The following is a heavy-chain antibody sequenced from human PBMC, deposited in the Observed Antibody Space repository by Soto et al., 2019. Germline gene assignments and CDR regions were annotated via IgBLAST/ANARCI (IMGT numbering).Heavy chain of an antibody. CDR2: IIPMFGTA. Sequence: QVQLVQSGAEVKKPGSSVKVSCKASGGTFSTCSISWVRQAPGQGLEWMGGIIPMFGTANYAQKFQGRVTITADESTSTAYRELSSLRSEDTAVYYCARRYCISTSCHYYGMDVWGQGTTVTVSS. CDR1: GGTFSTCS. CDR3: ARRYCISTSCHYYGMDV. J-gene: IGHJ6*02. D-gene: IGHD2-2*01. V-gene: IGHV1-69*12.